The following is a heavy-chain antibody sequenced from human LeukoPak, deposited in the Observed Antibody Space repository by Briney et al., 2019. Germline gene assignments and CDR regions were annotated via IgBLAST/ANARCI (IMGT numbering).Heavy chain of an antibody. J-gene: IGHJ4*02. CDR2: ISSSSSYI. Sequence: GGSLRLSCAASGFTFSSCAMNWVRQAPGKGLEWVSFISSSSSYIYYADSVKGRFTISRDNAKNSLYLQMNSLRAEDTAFYYCARAAVAGMDYWGQGTLVTVSS. CDR3: ARAAVAGMDY. V-gene: IGHV3-21*01. CDR1: GFTFSSCA. D-gene: IGHD6-19*01.